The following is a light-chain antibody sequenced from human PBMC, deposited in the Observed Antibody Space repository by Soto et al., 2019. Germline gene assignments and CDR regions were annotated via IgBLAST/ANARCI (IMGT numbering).Light chain of an antibody. CDR2: SNN. CDR3: AAWDDSLSGRV. V-gene: IGLV1-47*02. CDR1: SSNIGSNY. J-gene: IGLJ3*02. Sequence: QSVLTQPPSASGTPGQRVTISCSGSSSNIGSNYVYWYQQLPGTAPKLLIYSNNLRPSGVPDRFSGSKSGTSASLAISGLRSEDEADYYCAAWDDSLSGRVFGGGTKLTV.